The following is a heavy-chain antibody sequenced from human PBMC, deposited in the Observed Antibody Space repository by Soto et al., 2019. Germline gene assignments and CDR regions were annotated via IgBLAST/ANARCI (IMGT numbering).Heavy chain of an antibody. CDR3: ARTPISSSWYRTYFDY. Sequence: SETLSLTCTVSGGSISSSPYYWGWIRQPPGKGLEWIGSIYYSGTTYYNPSLKSRVTLSVDTSKNQFSLRLSSVTAADAAAYYCARTPISSSWYRTYFDYWGQGALVT. CDR2: IYYSGTT. D-gene: IGHD6-13*01. J-gene: IGHJ4*02. CDR1: GGSISSSPYY. V-gene: IGHV4-39*01.